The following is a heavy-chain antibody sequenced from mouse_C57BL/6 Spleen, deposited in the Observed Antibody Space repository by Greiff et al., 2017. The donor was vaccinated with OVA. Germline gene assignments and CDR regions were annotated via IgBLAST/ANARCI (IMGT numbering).Heavy chain of an antibody. J-gene: IGHJ1*03. CDR3: ARWGTTVVSWYFDV. CDR1: GYTFTSYW. Sequence: VQLQQSGAELVKPGASVKMSCKASGYTFTSYWITWVKQGPGQGLEWIGDICTGSGSTNYNEKFKSKATLTVDTYSSTAYMQLSSLKSEDSAVYYCARWGTTVVSWYFDVWGTGTTVTVSS. D-gene: IGHD1-1*01. V-gene: IGHV1-55*01. CDR2: ICTGSGST.